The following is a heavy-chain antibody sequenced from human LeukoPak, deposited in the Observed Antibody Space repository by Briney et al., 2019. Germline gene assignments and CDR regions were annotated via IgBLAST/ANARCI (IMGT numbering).Heavy chain of an antibody. CDR2: INPSGGST. D-gene: IGHD3-22*01. J-gene: IGHJ5*02. CDR3: AREPDSSGYFNWFDP. Sequence: ASVKVSCKASGYTFTSYYMHWVRQAPGQGLEWMGIINPSGGSTSYARKFQGRVTMTRDTSTSTVYMELSSLRSEDTAVYYCAREPDSSGYFNWFDPWGQGTLVTVSS. V-gene: IGHV1-46*01. CDR1: GYTFTSYY.